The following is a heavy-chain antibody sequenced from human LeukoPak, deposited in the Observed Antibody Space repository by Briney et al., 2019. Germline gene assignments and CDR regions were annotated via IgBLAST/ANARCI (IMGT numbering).Heavy chain of an antibody. D-gene: IGHD6-25*01. CDR1: GYTFTSYY. Sequence: ASVKVSCKASGYTFTSYYVHWVRHAPGQGPGWRGISNPSGGSTSYAQKFQGRVTMTRDTSTSTVYMELSSLRSEDTAVYYCARDQRAFDIWGQGTMVTVSS. J-gene: IGHJ3*02. V-gene: IGHV1-46*01. CDR2: SNPSGGST. CDR3: ARDQRAFDI.